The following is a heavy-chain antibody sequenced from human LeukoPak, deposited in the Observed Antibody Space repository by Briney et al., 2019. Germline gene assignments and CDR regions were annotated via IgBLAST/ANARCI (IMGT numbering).Heavy chain of an antibody. CDR3: ARDSYTQQLQDY. CDR1: GFTFSSYW. D-gene: IGHD6-13*01. J-gene: IGHJ4*02. Sequence: GGSLRLSCAASGFTFSSYWMSWVRQAPGKGLEWVANIKQDGSEKYYVDSVKGRFTISRDNAKNSLYLQMTSPRAEDTAVYYCARDSYTQQLQDYWGQGTLVTVSS. CDR2: IKQDGSEK. V-gene: IGHV3-7*01.